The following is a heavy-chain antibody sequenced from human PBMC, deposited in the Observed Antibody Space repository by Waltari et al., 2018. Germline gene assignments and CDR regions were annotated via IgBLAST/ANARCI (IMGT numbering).Heavy chain of an antibody. CDR1: GGSISSGSYY. Sequence: QVQLQESGPGLVKPSQTLSLTCTVSGGSISSGSYYWSWIRQPAGKGLEWIGYIYTSGSTNYNPSLKSRVTISVDTSKNQFSLKLSSVTAADTAVHYCAARSSDIVALAPWGQGTLVTVSS. D-gene: IGHD5-12*01. CDR2: IYTSGST. J-gene: IGHJ5*02. CDR3: AARSSDIVALAP. V-gene: IGHV4-61*09.